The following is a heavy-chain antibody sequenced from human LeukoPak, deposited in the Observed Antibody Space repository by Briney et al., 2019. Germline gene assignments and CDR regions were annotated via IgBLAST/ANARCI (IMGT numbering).Heavy chain of an antibody. Sequence: SGTLSLTCTVSGGSISRSNWWSWVRQSPGKGLEWIGEIYDNGSTNYKSSLKSRVTISVDKSKNQFSLKLTSVTAADTAVYYCARVKYDYDSSRFDPWGQGTLVTVSS. J-gene: IGHJ5*02. V-gene: IGHV4-4*02. CDR1: GGSISRSNW. CDR2: IYDNGST. CDR3: ARVKYDYDSSRFDP. D-gene: IGHD3-22*01.